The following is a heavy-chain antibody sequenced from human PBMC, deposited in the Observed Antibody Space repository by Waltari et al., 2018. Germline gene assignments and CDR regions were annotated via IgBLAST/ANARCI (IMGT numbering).Heavy chain of an antibody. CDR1: GGSISSGDYY. D-gene: IGHD2-2*01. J-gene: IGHJ4*02. Sequence: QVQLQESGTGLVKPSQTLSLTCTVSGGSISSGDYYWSWIRQPPGKGLDWIGYIYYSGSTYYNPSLKSRVTISVDTSKNQFSLKLSSVTAADTAVYYCARDSCSSTSCYYLDYWGQGTLVTVSS. CDR2: IYYSGST. V-gene: IGHV4-30-4*08. CDR3: ARDSCSSTSCYYLDY.